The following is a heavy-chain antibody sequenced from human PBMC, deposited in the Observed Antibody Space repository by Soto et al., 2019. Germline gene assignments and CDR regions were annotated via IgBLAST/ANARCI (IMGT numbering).Heavy chain of an antibody. CDR3: ARSGYDFWSGYYSVKVLDYYYYGMDV. V-gene: IGHV4-39*01. CDR1: GGSMRSSRYY. CDR2: IYYSGST. Sequence: SETLSLTCTVSGGSMRSSRYYWGWIRQPPGKGLEWIWSIYYSGSTYYNPSLKSRVTISVDTSKNQFSLKLSSVTAADTAVYYCARSGYDFWSGYYSVKVLDYYYYGMDVWGQGTTVTVSS. J-gene: IGHJ6*02. D-gene: IGHD3-3*01.